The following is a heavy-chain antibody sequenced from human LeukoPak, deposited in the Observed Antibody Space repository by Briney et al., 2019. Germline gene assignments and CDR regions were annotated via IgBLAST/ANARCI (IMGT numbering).Heavy chain of an antibody. CDR3: TRHLSGVTGYTYGRGIDY. Sequence: GGSLRLSCAASGFTFSSYSMNWVRLAPGKGLEWVSSISSSSSYIYYADSVKGRFTISRDNAKTSLSLQMNSLSPEDTAVYYCTRHLSGVTGYTYGRGIDYWGQGTLVTVSS. CDR1: GFTFSSYS. D-gene: IGHD5-18*01. V-gene: IGHV3-21*01. J-gene: IGHJ4*02. CDR2: ISSSSSYI.